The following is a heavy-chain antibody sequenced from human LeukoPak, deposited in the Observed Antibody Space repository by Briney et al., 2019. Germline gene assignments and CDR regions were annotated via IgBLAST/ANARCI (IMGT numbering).Heavy chain of an antibody. Sequence: ASVKVSCKASGYTFTNYDIMWVRQATGQGPEWMGWMNSNTGNTGSAQKFQGRVTMTRDTSINTAYMELHSLTSEDTAVYYCARGRGGTVVRGYLDYWGQGTLATVSS. CDR3: ARGRGGTVVRGYLDY. CDR2: MNSNTGNT. CDR1: GYTFTNYD. D-gene: IGHD3-10*01. V-gene: IGHV1-8*01. J-gene: IGHJ4*02.